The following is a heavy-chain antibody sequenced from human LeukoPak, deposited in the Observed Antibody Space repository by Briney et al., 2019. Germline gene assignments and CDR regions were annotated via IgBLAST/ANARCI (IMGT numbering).Heavy chain of an antibody. V-gene: IGHV3-30*02. CDR2: IRHDGSKK. Sequence: GGSLRLSCAASGFSFNRDGMHWVRQAPGKGLGGVAFIRHDGSKKYYANSVKGRFTISRDNSKNTVYVQMHSLRAEATAVYHCAKEESGSYLGSWGPGTLVTVSS. CDR3: AKEESGSYLGS. CDR1: GFSFNRDG. D-gene: IGHD1-26*01. J-gene: IGHJ4*02.